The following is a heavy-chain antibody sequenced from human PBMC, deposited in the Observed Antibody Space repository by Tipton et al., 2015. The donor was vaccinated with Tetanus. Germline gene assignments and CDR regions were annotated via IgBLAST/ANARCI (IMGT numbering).Heavy chain of an antibody. CDR2: MHPGGGST. CDR1: GYTFTSYY. J-gene: IGHJ4*02. D-gene: IGHD3-22*01. CDR3: ARDPRYDSSGYSFDY. Sequence: QVQLVQSGPEVKKPGASVKLSCKASGYTFTSYYMHWVRQAPGQGLEWMGIMHPGGGSTTYAQKFQGRVTMTRDTSTSTVYMELSSLRSEDTAVYYCARDPRYDSSGYSFDYWGQGTLVTVSS. V-gene: IGHV1-46*01.